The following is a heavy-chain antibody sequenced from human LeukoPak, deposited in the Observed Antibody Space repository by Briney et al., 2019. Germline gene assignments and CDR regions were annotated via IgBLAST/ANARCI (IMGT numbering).Heavy chain of an antibody. CDR2: IYSGGST. V-gene: IGHV3-53*01. CDR3: ARARRYSGYYFDY. Sequence: GGSLRLSCAASGFTVSSNYMSWVRQAPGKGLEWVSVIYSGGSTYYANSVKGRFTISRDNSKNTLYLQMNSLRAEDTAVYYCARARRYSGYYFDYWGQGTLVTVSS. D-gene: IGHD5-12*01. CDR1: GFTVSSNY. J-gene: IGHJ4*02.